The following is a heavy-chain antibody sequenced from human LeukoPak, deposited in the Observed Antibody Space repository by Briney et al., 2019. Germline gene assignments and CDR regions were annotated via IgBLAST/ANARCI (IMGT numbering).Heavy chain of an antibody. CDR2: IYSAGNT. J-gene: IGHJ4*02. CDR1: GFTFSDYA. Sequence: PGGSLRLSCAASGFTFSDYAMHWVRQAPGKGLEWVSVIYSAGNTYYTDSVKGRFTISRDNSKNTLYLQMNSLRAEDTAVYYCARDASGFHYLDYWGQGTLVTVSS. CDR3: ARDASGFHYLDY. D-gene: IGHD3-10*01. V-gene: IGHV3-53*01.